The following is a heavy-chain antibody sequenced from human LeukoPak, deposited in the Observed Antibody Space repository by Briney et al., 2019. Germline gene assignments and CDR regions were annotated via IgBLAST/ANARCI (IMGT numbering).Heavy chain of an antibody. CDR1: GYSISSGYY. CDR2: IYHSGST. CDR3: ARGRPYNVGLPPWFDR. Sequence: SETLSLTCTVSGYSISSGYYWGWIRPPPGKGLEWIGSIYHSGSTYYNPSLKSRVTISVDTSKNQFSLKLSSVTAADTAVYYCARGRPYNVGLPPWFDRWGQGTLVTVSS. D-gene: IGHD1-14*01. V-gene: IGHV4-38-2*02. J-gene: IGHJ5*02.